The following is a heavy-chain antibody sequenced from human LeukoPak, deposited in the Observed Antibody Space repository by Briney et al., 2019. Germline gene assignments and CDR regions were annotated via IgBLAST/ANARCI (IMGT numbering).Heavy chain of an antibody. V-gene: IGHV3-15*01. Sequence: GGSLRLSCAASRFTFSSYSMNWVRQAPGKGLEWVGRIKSKTDGGTTDYAAPVKGRFTISRDDSKNMLYLQMNSLKTEDTAVYYCTTQSGSYYNWGQGTLVTVSS. J-gene: IGHJ4*02. CDR1: RFTFSSYS. D-gene: IGHD1-26*01. CDR3: TTQSGSYYN. CDR2: IKSKTDGGTT.